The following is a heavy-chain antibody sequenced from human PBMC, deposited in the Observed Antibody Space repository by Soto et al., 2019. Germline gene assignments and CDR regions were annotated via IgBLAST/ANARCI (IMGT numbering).Heavy chain of an antibody. CDR1: GGSISSYY. CDR2: IYYSGST. J-gene: IGHJ4*02. CDR3: ARTRATPASRNLDY. D-gene: IGHD1-1*01. Sequence: PSETLSLTCTVSGGSISSYYWSWIRQPPGKGLEWIGYIYYSGSTNYNPSLKSRVTISVDTSKNQFSLKLSSVTAADTAVYYCARTRATPASRNLDYWGQGTLVTVSS. V-gene: IGHV4-59*01.